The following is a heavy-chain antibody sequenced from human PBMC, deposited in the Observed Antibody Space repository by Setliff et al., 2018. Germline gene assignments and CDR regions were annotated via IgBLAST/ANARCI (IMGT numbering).Heavy chain of an antibody. D-gene: IGHD2-15*01. CDR1: GGTFSSYA. V-gene: IGHV1-69*05. CDR3: ARSPALLGIVYLDP. CDR2: LIPMFGTP. J-gene: IGHJ5*02. Sequence: SVKVSCKASGGTFSSYAISWVRQAPGQGLEWMGGLIPMFGTPGYAQKFQDRVTITTDESTSTAYMELNSLTSEDTAVYYCARSPALLGIVYLDPWGQGTQVTVSS.